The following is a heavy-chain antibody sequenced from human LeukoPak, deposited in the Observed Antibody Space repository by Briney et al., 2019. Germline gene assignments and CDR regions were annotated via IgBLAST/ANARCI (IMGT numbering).Heavy chain of an antibody. J-gene: IGHJ4*02. V-gene: IGHV3-48*03. CDR3: ARDVAVTPGRFDY. CDR2: ISSSGSDI. CDR1: GFTFSSYE. Sequence: GGSLRLSCAASGFTFSSYEMNWVRQAPGKGLEWVSYISSSGSDICYADSVKGRFTISRDNAKNSLYLQMNSLRAEDTAIYYCARDVAVTPGRFDYWGQGTLVTVSS. D-gene: IGHD4-23*01.